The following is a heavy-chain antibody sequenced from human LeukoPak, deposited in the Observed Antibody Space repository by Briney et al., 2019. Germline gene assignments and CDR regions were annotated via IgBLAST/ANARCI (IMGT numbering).Heavy chain of an antibody. CDR1: GYSISSGYY. Sequence: SETLSLTCAVSGYSISSGYYWGWIRQPPGKGLEGIGSIYHSGSTYYNPSLKSRVTISVDTSQNQFSLKLSSVTAADTAVYFCARLINTAMVPDAFDIWGQGTMVTVSS. J-gene: IGHJ3*02. V-gene: IGHV4-38-2*01. CDR2: IYHSGST. D-gene: IGHD5-18*01. CDR3: ARLINTAMVPDAFDI.